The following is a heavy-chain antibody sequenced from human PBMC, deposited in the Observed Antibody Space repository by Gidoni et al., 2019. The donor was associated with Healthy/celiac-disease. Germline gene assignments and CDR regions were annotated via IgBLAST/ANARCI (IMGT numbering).Heavy chain of an antibody. CDR1: GYTFTGYY. Sequence: QVQLVQSGAEVKKPGAAVKVSCKAYGYTFTGYYMHWVRQAPGQGLEWMGWINPNSGGTNYAQKFKGRVTMTRDTSISTAYMELSRLRSDDTAVYYCASVHVDTAMVRDLWGQGALVTVSS. D-gene: IGHD5-18*01. J-gene: IGHJ4*02. CDR3: ASVHVDTAMVRDL. CDR2: INPNSGGT. V-gene: IGHV1-2*02.